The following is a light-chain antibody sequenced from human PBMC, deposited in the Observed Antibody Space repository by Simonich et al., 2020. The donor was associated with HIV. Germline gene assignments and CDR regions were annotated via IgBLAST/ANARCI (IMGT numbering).Light chain of an antibody. Sequence: QSALTQPASVSGSPGQSITISCTGTSSDVGGYDYVSWYQQHPGKAPKLMIYDVSKRPSGVPDRFSGSKSGTSASLAITGLQAEDEADYYCQSYDSDLRVFGGGTKLTVL. J-gene: IGLJ3*02. CDR2: DVS. CDR3: QSYDSDLRV. CDR1: SSDVGGYDY. V-gene: IGLV2-14*01.